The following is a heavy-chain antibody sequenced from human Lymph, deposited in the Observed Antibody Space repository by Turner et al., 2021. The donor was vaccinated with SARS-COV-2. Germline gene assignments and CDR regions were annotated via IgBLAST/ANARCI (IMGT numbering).Heavy chain of an antibody. CDR3: ARETVNNWVDP. Sequence: QVQLQESGPRLVKPLETLSLTCTVSGGSMNSNYWSWIRQPPGKRLEWIGYIYYRGITNYNPSLESRVTISVDTSRNQFSLNLTSVTAADTAIYCCARETVNNWVDPWGQGTLVTVSS. CDR1: GGSMNSNY. D-gene: IGHD2-21*02. J-gene: IGHJ5*02. CDR2: IYYRGIT. V-gene: IGHV4-59*01.